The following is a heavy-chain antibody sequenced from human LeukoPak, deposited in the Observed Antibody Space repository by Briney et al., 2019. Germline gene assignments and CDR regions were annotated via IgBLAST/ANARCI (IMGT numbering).Heavy chain of an antibody. D-gene: IGHD3-22*01. J-gene: IGHJ4*02. V-gene: IGHV3-23*01. CDR3: AKDGHDDSSGYTEAPDY. CDR1: GFTFSSFG. Sequence: GGSLTLSCAASGFTFSSFGMSWVRPAPGGGREGVSSTSGSGGSTYYADSVNGRFTISRDNTNNALYLQMNSLRAENTAVYYCAKDGHDDSSGYTEAPDYWGQGTLVTVSS. CDR2: TSGSGGST.